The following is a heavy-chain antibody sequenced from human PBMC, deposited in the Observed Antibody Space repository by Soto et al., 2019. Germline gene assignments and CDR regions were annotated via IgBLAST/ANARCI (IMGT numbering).Heavy chain of an antibody. CDR3: AKVASTTVFAFSDY. D-gene: IGHD4-17*01. Sequence: EVQLVESGGGLVQPGRSLRLSCAASGFTFDDYAMHWVRQGPGKGLEWVSRISWNSGNLGYADSVKGRFTISRDNAKNCRYLQMNSRRGEDTALYYCAKVASTTVFAFSDYGGQGTLVTVSS. V-gene: IGHV3-9*01. CDR2: ISWNSGNL. CDR1: GFTFDDYA. J-gene: IGHJ4*02.